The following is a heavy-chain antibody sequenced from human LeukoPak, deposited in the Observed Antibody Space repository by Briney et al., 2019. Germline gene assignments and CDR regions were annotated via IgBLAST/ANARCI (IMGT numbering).Heavy chain of an antibody. CDR2: IYPGDSDT. J-gene: IGHJ4*02. Sequence: GESLKISCKGSGYSFTTYWIGWVRQMPGKGLEWMGIIYPGDSDTRYSPSFQGQVTISADKSISTADLQWRSLKASDTAMYYCARRYAVAGAYYFDYWGQGTLVTVSS. V-gene: IGHV5-51*01. CDR1: GYSFTTYW. D-gene: IGHD6-19*01. CDR3: ARRYAVAGAYYFDY.